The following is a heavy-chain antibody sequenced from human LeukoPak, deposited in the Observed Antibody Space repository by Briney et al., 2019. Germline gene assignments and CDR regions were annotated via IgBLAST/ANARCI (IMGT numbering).Heavy chain of an antibody. CDR2: ISYAGSNN. Sequence: GGSLRLSCAASGFTFSSYTMDWVRQAPGKGLEWVARISYAGSNNYYADSVKGRFTIPSDSPKNTLYLQMDSLRAEDTAVYYCARAAHTTYVLGRYYYYAMDVWGQGTTVTVSS. CDR3: ARAAHTTYVLGRYYYYAMDV. CDR1: GFTFSSYT. V-gene: IGHV3-30-3*01. J-gene: IGHJ6*02. D-gene: IGHD3-10*01.